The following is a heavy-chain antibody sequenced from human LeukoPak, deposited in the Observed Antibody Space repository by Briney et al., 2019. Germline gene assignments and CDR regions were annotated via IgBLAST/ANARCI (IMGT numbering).Heavy chain of an antibody. V-gene: IGHV4-59*08. D-gene: IGHD3-3*01. CDR3: ARLEGIFGVVISGFDP. Sequence: SETLSLTCTVSGGSISSYYWSWIRQPPGKGLEWIGYIYYSGSTYYNPSLKSRVTISVDTSKNQFSLKLSSVTAADTAVYYCARLEGIFGVVISGFDPWGQGTLVTVSS. CDR2: IYYSGST. J-gene: IGHJ5*02. CDR1: GGSISSYY.